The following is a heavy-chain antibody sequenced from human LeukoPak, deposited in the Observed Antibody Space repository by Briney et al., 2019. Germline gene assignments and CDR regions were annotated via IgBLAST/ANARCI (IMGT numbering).Heavy chain of an antibody. J-gene: IGHJ4*02. Sequence: GGSLRLSCAASGFTFSSYEMNWVRQAPGKGLEWVSYISSSGSTIYYADSVKGRFTISRENSKNTLYLQMNSLRAEDTAVYYCAKDSAKKYDDYWGQGTLVTVSS. D-gene: IGHD2/OR15-2a*01. CDR3: AKDSAKKYDDY. CDR2: ISSSGSTI. V-gene: IGHV3-48*03. CDR1: GFTFSSYE.